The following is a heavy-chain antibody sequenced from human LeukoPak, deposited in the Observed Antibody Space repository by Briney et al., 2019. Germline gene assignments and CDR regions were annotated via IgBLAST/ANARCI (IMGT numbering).Heavy chain of an antibody. J-gene: IGHJ4*02. Sequence: GGSLRLSCAASGFTFSSYEMNWVRQAPGKGLEWVSYISSSGSTIYYADSVKGRFTISRENSKNTLYLQMNSLRAEDTAVYYCAKDSAKKYDDYWGQGTLVTVSS. D-gene: IGHD2/OR15-2a*01. CDR3: AKDSAKKYDDY. CDR2: ISSSGSTI. V-gene: IGHV3-48*03. CDR1: GFTFSSYE.